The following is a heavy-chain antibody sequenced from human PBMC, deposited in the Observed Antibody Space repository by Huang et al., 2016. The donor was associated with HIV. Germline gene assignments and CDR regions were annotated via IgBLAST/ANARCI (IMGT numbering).Heavy chain of an antibody. CDR2: IIPIFGTA. CDR1: GGTFSSYA. D-gene: IGHD3-22*01. V-gene: IGHV1-69*13. CDR3: ARARGYYDSSVSYYFDY. Sequence: QVQLVQSGAEVKKPGSSVKVSCKASGGTFSSYAISWVRQAPGQGLEWMGGIIPIFGTANYAQNFQGRVTITADESTSTAYMELSSLRSEDTAVYYCARARGYYDSSVSYYFDYWGQGTLVTVSS. J-gene: IGHJ4*02.